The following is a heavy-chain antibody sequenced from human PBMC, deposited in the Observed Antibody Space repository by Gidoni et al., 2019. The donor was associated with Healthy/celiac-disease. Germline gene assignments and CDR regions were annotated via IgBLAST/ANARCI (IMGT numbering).Heavy chain of an antibody. V-gene: IGHV1-2*02. CDR1: DYTFTGYY. Sequence: QVQLVQSGAEVKKPGASVKVSFKASDYTFTGYYMHWVRQAPGQGLEWMGWINPNSGGTNYAQKFQGRVTMTRDTSISTAYMELSRLRSDDTAVYYCARDRTFRDGYNLDFDYWGQGTLVTVSS. J-gene: IGHJ4*02. D-gene: IGHD5-12*01. CDR2: INPNSGGT. CDR3: ARDRTFRDGYNLDFDY.